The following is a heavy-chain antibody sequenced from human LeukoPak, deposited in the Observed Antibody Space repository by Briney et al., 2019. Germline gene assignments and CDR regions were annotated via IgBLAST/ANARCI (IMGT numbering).Heavy chain of an antibody. V-gene: IGHV4-34*01. D-gene: IGHD3-10*01. Sequence: SETLSLTCAVYGGSFSGYYRSWIRQPPGKGLEWIGEINHSGSTNYNPSLKSRVTISVDTSKNQFSLKLSSVTAADTAVYYCARVRLWFGEYYFDYWGQGTLVTVSS. CDR1: GGSFSGYY. CDR2: INHSGST. J-gene: IGHJ4*02. CDR3: ARVRLWFGEYYFDY.